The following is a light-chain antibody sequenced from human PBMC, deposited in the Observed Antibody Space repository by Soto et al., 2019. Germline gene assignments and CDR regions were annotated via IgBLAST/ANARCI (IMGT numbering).Light chain of an antibody. CDR3: QQYNNWPQT. Sequence: EIVMTQSPATLSVSPGERATLSCRASQSVSSNLAWYQQKPGQAPRLLIYGASPSATGIPDRFSGSGSGTDFTLTLGSLQSEDFAVYYCQQYNNWPQTFGEGNKLEIK. CDR1: QSVSSN. J-gene: IGKJ2*01. CDR2: GAS. V-gene: IGKV3-15*01.